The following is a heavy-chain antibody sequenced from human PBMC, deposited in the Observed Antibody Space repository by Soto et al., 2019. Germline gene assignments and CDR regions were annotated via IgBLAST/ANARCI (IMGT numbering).Heavy chain of an antibody. D-gene: IGHD5-18*01. CDR2: IYYSGST. J-gene: IGHJ6*02. Sequence: LSLTCTVSGGSISSSSYYWGWIRQPPGKGLEWIGSIYYSGSTYYNPSLKSRVTISVDTSKNQFSLKLSSVTAADTAVYYCARHTEDTAMVKRVDYYYYGMDVWGQGTTVTVSS. V-gene: IGHV4-39*01. CDR3: ARHTEDTAMVKRVDYYYYGMDV. CDR1: GGSISSSSYY.